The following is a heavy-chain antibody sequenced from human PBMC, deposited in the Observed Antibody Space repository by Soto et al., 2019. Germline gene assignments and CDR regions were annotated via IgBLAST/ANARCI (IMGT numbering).Heavy chain of an antibody. J-gene: IGHJ4*02. V-gene: IGHV3-15*01. CDR3: TTTPQDYYDSSGYSELYYFDY. CDR2: IKSKTDGGTT. CDR1: GFTFSNAW. D-gene: IGHD3-22*01. Sequence: PGGSLRLSCAASGFTFSNAWMSWVRQARGKGLEWVGRIKSKTDGGTTDYAAPVKGRFTISRDDSKNTLYLQMNSLKTEDTAVYYCTTTPQDYYDSSGYSELYYFDYWGQGTVVTVSS.